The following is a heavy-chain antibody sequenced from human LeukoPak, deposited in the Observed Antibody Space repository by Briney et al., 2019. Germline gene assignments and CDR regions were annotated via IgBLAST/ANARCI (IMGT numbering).Heavy chain of an antibody. J-gene: IGHJ4*02. V-gene: IGHV3-48*02. CDR1: GFSVSNYN. D-gene: IGHD1-26*01. Sequence: GGSLRLSCAASGFSVSNYNMNWVRQARGKGLEWVSFISESGTAIYYAESVKGRFTISRDIARNSVYLQMNSLRDEDTAMYYCARGPLGWSDYWGQGLLVTVSS. CDR2: ISESGTAI. CDR3: ARGPLGWSDY.